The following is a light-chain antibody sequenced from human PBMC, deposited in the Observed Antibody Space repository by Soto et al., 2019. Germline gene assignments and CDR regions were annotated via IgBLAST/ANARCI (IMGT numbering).Light chain of an antibody. V-gene: IGLV2-14*01. CDR2: DVS. CDR1: SGDIGRYYY. CDR3: SSYTSSGTQV. J-gene: IGLJ2*01. Sequence: QPVLTQPASMSGSHGQSITMSCIGTSGDIGRYYYVSWYQQHPGKAPKLLIYDVSNRPSGVSFRFSGSKSDNMASLTISELKPEDEADYYCSSYTSSGTQVFGGGTKLTVL.